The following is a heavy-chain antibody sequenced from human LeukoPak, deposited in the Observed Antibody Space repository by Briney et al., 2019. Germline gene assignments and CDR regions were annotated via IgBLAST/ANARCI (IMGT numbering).Heavy chain of an antibody. CDR3: ARYLGGSRNFDI. D-gene: IGHD3-10*01. CDR2: ISFSGSTI. Sequence: GGSLRLSCAASEFTFGSYDMNWVRQAPGKGREWVSYISFSGSTIYYADSVKGRFTISRDNAKNSLYLQMNSLRAGDTAIYYCARYLGGSRNFDIWGQGTLVTVSS. V-gene: IGHV3-48*03. J-gene: IGHJ3*02. CDR1: EFTFGSYD.